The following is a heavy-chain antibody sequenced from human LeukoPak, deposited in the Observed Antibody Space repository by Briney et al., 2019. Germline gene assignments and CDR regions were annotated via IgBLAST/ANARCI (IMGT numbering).Heavy chain of an antibody. CDR2: ISGSGGRT. Sequence: GGSLRLSCAASGFTFSSYGISWVRQAPGKGLEWVSGISGSGGRTYYADSVKGRFTISRDNSKNTLYLQMNSLRAEDTAVYYCAKVLSGSQDYWGQGTLVTVFS. D-gene: IGHD1-26*01. CDR3: AKVLSGSQDY. CDR1: GFTFSSYG. J-gene: IGHJ4*02. V-gene: IGHV3-23*01.